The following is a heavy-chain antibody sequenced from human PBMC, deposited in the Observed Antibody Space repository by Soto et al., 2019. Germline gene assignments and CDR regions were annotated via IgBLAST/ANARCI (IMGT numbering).Heavy chain of an antibody. Sequence: EVQLLESGGGLIQPGESPRLSCAASGFTFSNYAMNWVRQAPGKGLEWLSIISDGGGSTYSADSVKGRFTISRDNSKNTLYLQIDTLRVEDTAIYYCAKSTSALSKSEPHFVSWGQGTLVTVSS. CDR3: AKSTSALSKSEPHFVS. CDR2: ISDGGGST. CDR1: GFTFSNYA. J-gene: IGHJ4*02. D-gene: IGHD1-1*01. V-gene: IGHV3-23*01.